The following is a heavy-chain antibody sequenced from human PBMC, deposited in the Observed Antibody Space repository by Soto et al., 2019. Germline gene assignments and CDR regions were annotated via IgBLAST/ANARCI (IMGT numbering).Heavy chain of an antibody. J-gene: IGHJ6*02. CDR1: GYTFTSYY. CDR2: INTSGGST. Sequence: ASVKVSCKASGYTFTSYYMHWVRQAPGQGLEWMGIINTSGGSTSYAQKFQGRVTMTRDTSTSTVYMELSSLRSEDTAVYYCARPVSTVTDYYYYGMDVWGQGTTVTVSS. D-gene: IGHD4-4*01. V-gene: IGHV1-46*01. CDR3: ARPVSTVTDYYYYGMDV.